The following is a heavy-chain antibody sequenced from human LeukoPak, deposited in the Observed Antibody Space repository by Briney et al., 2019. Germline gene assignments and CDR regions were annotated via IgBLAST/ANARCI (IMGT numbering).Heavy chain of an antibody. CDR1: GFTLSNYW. Sequence: GGSLRLSCAASGFTLSNYWMSWVRQAPGKELEWVANIKQDGSEKYYVDSVKGRFTISRDNAKNSLYLQMNSLRAEDTAVYYCARDAGYSSSWSTDLFDYWGQGTLVTVSS. D-gene: IGHD6-13*01. CDR3: ARDAGYSSSWSTDLFDY. J-gene: IGHJ4*02. V-gene: IGHV3-7*01. CDR2: IKQDGSEK.